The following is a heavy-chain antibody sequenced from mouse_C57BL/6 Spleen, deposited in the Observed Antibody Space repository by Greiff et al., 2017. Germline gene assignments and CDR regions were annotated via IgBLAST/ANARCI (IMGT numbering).Heavy chain of an antibody. D-gene: IGHD1-1*01. V-gene: IGHV1-69*01. Sequence: QVQLQQPGAELVMPGASVKLSCKASGYTFTSYWMHWVKQRPGQGLEWIGEIDPSDSYTNYNQKFKGKSTLTVDKSSSTAYMQLSSLTSEDSAVYAGARGGNYYGSSYFDYWGQGTTLTVSS. CDR3: ARGGNYYGSSYFDY. J-gene: IGHJ2*01. CDR1: GYTFTSYW. CDR2: IDPSDSYT.